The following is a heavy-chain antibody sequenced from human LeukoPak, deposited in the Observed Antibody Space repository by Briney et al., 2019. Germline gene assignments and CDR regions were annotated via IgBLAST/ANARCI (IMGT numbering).Heavy chain of an antibody. J-gene: IGHJ4*02. Sequence: GGSLRLSCAASGFTFSSSAMSWVRQAPGKGLEWVSAISNNGGYTYYADSVQGRFTISRDNSKSTLCLQMNSLRAEDTAVYYCAKDRDGYNPGYWGQGTLVSVSS. CDR1: GFTFSSSA. CDR3: AKDRDGYNPGY. V-gene: IGHV3-23*01. D-gene: IGHD5-24*01. CDR2: ISNNGGYT.